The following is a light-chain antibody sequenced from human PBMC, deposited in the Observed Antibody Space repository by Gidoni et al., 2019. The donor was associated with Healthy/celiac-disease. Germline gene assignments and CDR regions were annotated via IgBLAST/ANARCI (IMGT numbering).Light chain of an antibody. CDR1: SSDVGGYTY. J-gene: IGLJ2*01. CDR2: EVN. V-gene: IGLV2-8*01. CDR3: SSYAGSNNYVV. Sequence: QSALTQPPSASGSPGQSVTISCTGTSSDVGGYTYVSWYQQPPVKAPKLMIYEVNKRPAGVPDRFSGSKSGTTASLTVSGLQAEDEADYYCSSYAGSNNYVVFGGGTKLTVL.